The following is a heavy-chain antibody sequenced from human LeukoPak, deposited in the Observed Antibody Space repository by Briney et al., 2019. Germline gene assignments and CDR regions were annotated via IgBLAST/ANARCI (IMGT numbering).Heavy chain of an antibody. CDR3: AKDLGGCYGIFDY. V-gene: IGHV3-33*06. Sequence: GRSLRLSCAASGLTFSSYGMHWVRQAPGTGLEWVAVIWYDGSNKYYADSVTGRFTISRDNSKNTLYLQMNSLRAEDTAVYYCAKDLGGCYGIFDYWGKGTLVTVSS. CDR1: GLTFSSYG. CDR2: IWYDGSNK. J-gene: IGHJ4*02. D-gene: IGHD2-21*01.